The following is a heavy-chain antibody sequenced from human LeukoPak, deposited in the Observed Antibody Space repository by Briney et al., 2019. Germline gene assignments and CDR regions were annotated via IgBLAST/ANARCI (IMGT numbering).Heavy chain of an antibody. CDR1: GDSINSLDL. V-gene: IGHV4-4*02. D-gene: IGHD3-22*01. J-gene: IGHJ4*02. CDR2: MYLSGTT. CDR3: AGLVGRYSSGLYYYYFDY. Sequence: GTLSLTCTVSGDSINSLDLWSWVRQPPGKGLEWIGEMYLSGTTHSNPSVKSRVTISIDKSKNQFFLNLSSVTAADTAVYYCAGLVGRYSSGLYYYYFDYWGQGTLVTVSS.